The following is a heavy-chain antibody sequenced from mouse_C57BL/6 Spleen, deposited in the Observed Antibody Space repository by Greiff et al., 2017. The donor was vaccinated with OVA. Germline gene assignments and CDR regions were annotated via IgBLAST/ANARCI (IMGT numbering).Heavy chain of an antibody. CDR2: FHPYNDDT. J-gene: IGHJ4*01. V-gene: IGHV1-47*01. Sequence: QVQLQQSGAELVKPGASVKMSCKASGYTFTTYPIEWMKQNHGKSLAWIGNFHPYNDDTKYNEKFKGKATLTVEKSSSTVYLELSRLPSDDSAVYYCARRRDDYDGVPYAMDYWGQGTSVTVSS. D-gene: IGHD2-4*01. CDR3: ARRRDDYDGVPYAMDY. CDR1: GYTFTTYP.